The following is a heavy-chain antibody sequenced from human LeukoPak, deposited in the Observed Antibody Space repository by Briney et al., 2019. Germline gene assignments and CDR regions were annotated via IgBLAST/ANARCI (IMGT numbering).Heavy chain of an antibody. V-gene: IGHV5-51*01. J-gene: IGHJ4*02. CDR2: IYPGDSDT. D-gene: IGHD3-22*01. CDR3: ARLGYYYDSSGYYSDYFDY. Sequence: GESLQISCQGSGSTFTSYWIGWVRQLPGKGLEWMGIIYPGDSDTRYSPSFQGQVTISADKSISTAYLQWSSLKASDTAMYYCARLGYYYDSSGYYSDYFDYWGQGTLVTVSS. CDR1: GSTFTSYW.